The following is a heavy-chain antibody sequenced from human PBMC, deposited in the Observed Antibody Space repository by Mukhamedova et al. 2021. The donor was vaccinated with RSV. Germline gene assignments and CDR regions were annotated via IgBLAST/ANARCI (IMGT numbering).Heavy chain of an antibody. CDR3: ARDLFTYYYDSSGYLY. J-gene: IGHJ4*02. D-gene: IGHD3-22*01. Sequence: VKGRFTISRDNAKNSLYLQMNSLRAEDTAVYYCARDLFTYYYDSSGYLYWGKGTLVTVSS. V-gene: IGHV3-21*01.